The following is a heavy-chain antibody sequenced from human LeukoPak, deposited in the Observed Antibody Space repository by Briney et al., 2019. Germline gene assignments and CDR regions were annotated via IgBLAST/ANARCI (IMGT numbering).Heavy chain of an antibody. CDR1: GGSFSGYY. J-gene: IGHJ4*02. D-gene: IGHD5-12*01. V-gene: IGHV4-34*01. CDR2: INHSGST. Sequence: SETLSLTCAVYGGSFSGYYWSWIRQPPGKGPEWIGEINHSGSTNYNPSLKSRVTISVDTSKNQFSLKLSSVTAADTAVYYCARVDSGYDYRYYFDYWGQGTLVTVSS. CDR3: ARVDSGYDYRYYFDY.